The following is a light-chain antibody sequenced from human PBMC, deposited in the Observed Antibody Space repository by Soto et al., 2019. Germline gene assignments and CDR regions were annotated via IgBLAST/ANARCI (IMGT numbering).Light chain of an antibody. J-gene: IGKJ5*01. CDR1: QSVTSGY. V-gene: IGKV3-20*01. CDR2: GTS. Sequence: EIVLTQSPGTRSLSPGERATLSFRASQSVTSGYLAWYQQKRGQAPKVLIYGTSSRATGIPDRFSGSGSGTDFTLTISRLEPEDFAVYYCQQYGNSPITFGQGTRLEIK. CDR3: QQYGNSPIT.